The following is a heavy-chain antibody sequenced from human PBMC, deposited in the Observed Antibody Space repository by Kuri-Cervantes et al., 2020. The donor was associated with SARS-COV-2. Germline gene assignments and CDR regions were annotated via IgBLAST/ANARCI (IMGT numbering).Heavy chain of an antibody. Sequence: GGSLRLSCAASGFTFADYGMSWVRQAPGKGLEWVSSISSSSSYIYYADSVKGRFTISRDNAKNSLYLQMNRLRAEDTAVYYCARDLITGTTNFDYWGQGTLVTVSS. CDR1: GFTFADYG. CDR3: ARDLITGTTNFDY. J-gene: IGHJ4*02. V-gene: IGHV3-21*01. CDR2: ISSSSSYI. D-gene: IGHD1-7*01.